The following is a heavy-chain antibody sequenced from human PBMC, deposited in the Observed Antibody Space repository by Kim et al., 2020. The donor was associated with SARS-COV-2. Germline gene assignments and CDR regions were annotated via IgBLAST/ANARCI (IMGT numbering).Heavy chain of an antibody. D-gene: IGHD1-26*01. V-gene: IGHV4-34*01. J-gene: IGHJ4*02. Sequence: NYHPSLKSRVTISVDTSKNQFSLKLSSVTAADTAVYYCARIPIVGATRDYWGQGTLVTVSS. CDR3: ARIPIVGATRDY.